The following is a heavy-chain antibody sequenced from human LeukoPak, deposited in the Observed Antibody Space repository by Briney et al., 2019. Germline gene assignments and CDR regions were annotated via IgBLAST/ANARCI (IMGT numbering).Heavy chain of an antibody. Sequence: GGSLRLSCAASGFTFSSYAMHWVRQAPGKGLEWVAVISYDGSNKYYADSVKGRFTISRDNSKDTLYLQMNSLRTEDTAVYYCARDRDLGYCSSTSCFGLDYWGHGTLVTVSS. CDR2: ISYDGSNK. CDR3: ARDRDLGYCSSTSCFGLDY. J-gene: IGHJ4*01. CDR1: GFTFSSYA. V-gene: IGHV3-30*04. D-gene: IGHD2-2*01.